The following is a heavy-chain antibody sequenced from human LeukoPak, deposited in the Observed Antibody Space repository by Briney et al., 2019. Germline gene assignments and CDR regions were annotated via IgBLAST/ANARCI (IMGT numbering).Heavy chain of an antibody. J-gene: IGHJ4*02. CDR2: ISGSGGST. D-gene: IGHD6-6*01. CDR3: AKRIGGARPGLGFDY. Sequence: GGSLRLSCAASGFTFSSYSMNWVRQAPGKGLEWVSAISGSGGSTYYADSVKGRFTISRDNSKNTLYLQMNSLRAEDTAVYYCAKRIGGARPGLGFDYWGQGTLVTVSS. V-gene: IGHV3-23*01. CDR1: GFTFSSYS.